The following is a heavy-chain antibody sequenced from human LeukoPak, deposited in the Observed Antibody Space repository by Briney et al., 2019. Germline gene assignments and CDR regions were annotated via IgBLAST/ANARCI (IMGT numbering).Heavy chain of an antibody. V-gene: IGHV3-33*01. CDR1: GFTFSSYG. D-gene: IGHD5-18*01. J-gene: IGHJ4*02. CDR3: AGVLGYSYGSLDY. CDR2: IWYDGSNK. Sequence: GGSLRLSCAASGFTFSSYGMHWVRQAPGKGLEWVAVIWYDGSNKYYADSVKGRFTISRDNSKNTLYLQMNSLRAEDTAVYYCAGVLGYSYGSLDYWGQGTLVTVSS.